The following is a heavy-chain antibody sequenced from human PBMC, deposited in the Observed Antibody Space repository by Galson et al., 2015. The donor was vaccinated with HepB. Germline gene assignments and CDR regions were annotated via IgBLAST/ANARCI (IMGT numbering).Heavy chain of an antibody. Sequence: SVKVSCKASGGTFSSYVISWLRQAPGQGLEWMGGIIPIFGRANYAQKFQGRVPFTSDDSTGPAYMELSGLRSEDTAVYYCARQPNYYDKSLDHWGQGTLVTVSS. D-gene: IGHD3-22*01. CDR3: ARQPNYYDKSLDH. J-gene: IGHJ4*02. V-gene: IGHV1-69*13. CDR1: GGTFSSYV. CDR2: IIPIFGRA.